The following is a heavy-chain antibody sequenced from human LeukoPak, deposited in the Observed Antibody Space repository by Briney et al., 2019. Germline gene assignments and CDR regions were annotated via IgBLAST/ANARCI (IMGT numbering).Heavy chain of an antibody. CDR1: GYTFTGNH. D-gene: IGHD2-21*02. CDR2: INPNSGGT. J-gene: IGHJ4*02. Sequence: GASVKVSCKASGYTFTGNHMHWVRQAPGQGLEWMGWINPNSGGTNYAQKFQGRVIMTRDTSISTAYMELSRLGSDDTAVYYCARGGSTDSIHSCGGNCYFLDYWGQGTWSPSPQ. V-gene: IGHV1-2*02. CDR3: ARGGSTDSIHSCGGNCYFLDY.